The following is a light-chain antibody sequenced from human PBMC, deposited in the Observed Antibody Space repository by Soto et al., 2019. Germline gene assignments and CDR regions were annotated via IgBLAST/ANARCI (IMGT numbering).Light chain of an antibody. Sequence: QSVLTQPASVSGSPGQSITISCTGTSSDVGGYNYVSWYQQHPGKAPKLMIYDVSKWPSGVPDRFSGSKSGSTASLTISGLQAEDEADYYCCSYAGSYTWVFGGGTKLTVL. CDR1: SSDVGGYNY. J-gene: IGLJ3*02. CDR3: CSYAGSYTWV. CDR2: DVS. V-gene: IGLV2-11*01.